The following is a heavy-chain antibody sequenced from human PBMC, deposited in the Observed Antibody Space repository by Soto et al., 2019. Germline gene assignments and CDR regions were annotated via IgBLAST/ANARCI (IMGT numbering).Heavy chain of an antibody. CDR3: ARGQTKTYYFDY. D-gene: IGHD1-7*01. CDR1: GGSISSGGYY. J-gene: IGHJ4*02. CDR2: IYYSGST. V-gene: IGHV4-31*03. Sequence: SETLSLTCTVSGGSISSGGYYWSWIRQHPGKGLEWIGYIYYSGSTYYNPSLKSRVTISVDTSKNQFSLKLSSVTAADTAVYYCARGQTKTYYFDYWGQGTLVTVLL.